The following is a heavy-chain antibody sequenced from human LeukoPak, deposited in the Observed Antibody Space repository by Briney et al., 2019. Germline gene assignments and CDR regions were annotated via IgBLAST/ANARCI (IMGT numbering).Heavy chain of an antibody. J-gene: IGHJ4*02. CDR2: IIPIFGTA. CDR3: ARSTSAPPGSGYYTALRGNYYFDY. Sequence: SVKVSCKASGGTLSSYAISWVRQAPGQGLEWMGGIIPIFGTANYAQKFQGRVTITADESTSTAYMELSSLRSEDTAVYYCARSTSAPPGSGYYTALRGNYYFDYWGQGTLVTVSS. D-gene: IGHD3-3*01. CDR1: GGTLSSYA. V-gene: IGHV1-69*13.